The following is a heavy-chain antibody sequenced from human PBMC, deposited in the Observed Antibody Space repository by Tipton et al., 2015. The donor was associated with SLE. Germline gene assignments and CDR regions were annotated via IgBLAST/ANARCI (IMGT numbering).Heavy chain of an antibody. Sequence: TLSLTCTVSGYSISSGYYWGWIRQPPGKGLEWIGSIYHSGSTYYNPSLKSRVTISVDTSKNQFSLKLSSVAAADTAVYYCARAPHDSIHYGMDVWGQGTTVTVSS. D-gene: IGHD1-1*01. J-gene: IGHJ6*02. CDR3: ARAPHDSIHYGMDV. CDR1: GYSISSGYY. CDR2: IYHSGST. V-gene: IGHV4-38-2*02.